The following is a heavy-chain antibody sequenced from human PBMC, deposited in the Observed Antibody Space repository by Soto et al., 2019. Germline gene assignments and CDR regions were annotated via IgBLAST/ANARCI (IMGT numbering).Heavy chain of an antibody. CDR2: ISGDASRT. Sequence: EVQLLESGGGLVQPGGSLILSCAASGFTFRTYAMSWVRQAPGKGLEWVSAISGDASRTYYADSVKGRFTISRDNSKNTLFLQMNSLKAEDTALYYCAKRGGPVVQAAFWFDPWGQGTPVTVSS. J-gene: IGHJ5*02. V-gene: IGHV3-23*01. D-gene: IGHD2-15*01. CDR1: GFTFRTYA. CDR3: AKRGGPVVQAAFWFDP.